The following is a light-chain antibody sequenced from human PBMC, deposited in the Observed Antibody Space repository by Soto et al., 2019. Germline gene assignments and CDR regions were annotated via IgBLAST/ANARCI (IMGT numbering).Light chain of an antibody. V-gene: IGKV3-20*01. CDR1: HTISSSY. J-gene: IGKJ1*01. CDR3: QQYVTSSPRT. Sequence: EIVLTQSPGTLSLSPGERATLSCRASHTISSSYLAWYQQKPGQAPRLLMYGISRRATGIPDRFSGSGSGTDFTLTITRLEPEDFAVYYYQQYVTSSPRTLGQGTKVEIK. CDR2: GIS.